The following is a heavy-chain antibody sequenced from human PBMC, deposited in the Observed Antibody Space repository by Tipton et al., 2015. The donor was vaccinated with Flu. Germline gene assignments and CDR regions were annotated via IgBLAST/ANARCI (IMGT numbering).Heavy chain of an antibody. J-gene: IGHJ4*02. CDR3: VAPGVAWYVDY. V-gene: IGHV3-15*01. Sequence: SLRLSCAASGFTFSDAWISWVRQAPGKGLEWVGRIKSKTDGGTADYAAPVKGRFVISRDDSKNTLLLQMNSLKTEDTAVYYCVAPGVAWYVDYWGQGTLVTVSS. CDR1: GFTFSDAW. CDR2: IKSKTDGGTA.